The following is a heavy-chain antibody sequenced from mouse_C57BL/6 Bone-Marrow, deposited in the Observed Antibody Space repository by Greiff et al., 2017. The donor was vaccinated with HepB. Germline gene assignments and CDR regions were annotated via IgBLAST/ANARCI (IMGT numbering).Heavy chain of an antibody. Sequence: EVNVVESGGGLVQSGRSLRLSCATSGFTFSDFYMEWVRQAPGKGLEWIAASRNKANDYTTEYSASVKGRFIVSRDTSQSILYLQMNALRAEDTAIYYCARDDYGSSYGFAYWGQGTLVTVSA. CDR1: GFTFSDFY. V-gene: IGHV7-1*01. D-gene: IGHD1-1*01. CDR2: SRNKANDYTT. CDR3: ARDDYGSSYGFAY. J-gene: IGHJ3*01.